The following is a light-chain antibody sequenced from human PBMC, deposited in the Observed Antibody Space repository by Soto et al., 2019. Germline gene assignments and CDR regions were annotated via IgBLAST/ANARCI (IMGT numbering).Light chain of an antibody. CDR1: QSVSSN. CDR3: QQRNVWPPVT. J-gene: IGKJ5*01. CDR2: GAS. Sequence: ERVRTQSPATLSLSPGERATLSFMASQSVSSNLAWYQQKLGQAPRLLIYGASTRATGIPARFSGSGSGTDFTLTISSLEPEDSAIYYCQQRNVWPPVTFGLGTRLEIK. V-gene: IGKV3-11*01.